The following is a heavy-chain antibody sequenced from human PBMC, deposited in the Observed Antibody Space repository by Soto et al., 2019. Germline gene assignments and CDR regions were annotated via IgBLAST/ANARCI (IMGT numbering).Heavy chain of an antibody. J-gene: IGHJ4*02. CDR2: IIPIFGTP. CDR1: GRTFSNYG. D-gene: IGHD2-15*01. Sequence: QVQLVQSGAEVKNPGSSVRVSCKASGRTFSNYGISLVRQAPGQGLEWMGGIIPIFGTPKYAQKFQGKVTITEETSPPTVYMDLSSLRSEDTAVYYCARGTSGQSSDYLDYGGQGPLVTVSS. CDR3: ARGTSGQSSDYLDY. V-gene: IGHV1-69*06.